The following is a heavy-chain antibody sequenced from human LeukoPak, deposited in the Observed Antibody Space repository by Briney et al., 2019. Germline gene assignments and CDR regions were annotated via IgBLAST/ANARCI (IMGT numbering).Heavy chain of an antibody. J-gene: IGHJ1*01. Sequence: GASVKVSCKASGYTFTSYGISWVRQAPGQGLEWMGWISAYNGNTNYAQKLQGRVTMTTDTSTSTAYMELRSLRSDDTAVYYCARGGYYDSSGYYYGYFQHWGQGTLVTVSS. CDR2: ISAYNGNT. CDR3: ARGGYYDSSGYYYGYFQH. D-gene: IGHD3-22*01. CDR1: GYTFTSYG. V-gene: IGHV1-18*01.